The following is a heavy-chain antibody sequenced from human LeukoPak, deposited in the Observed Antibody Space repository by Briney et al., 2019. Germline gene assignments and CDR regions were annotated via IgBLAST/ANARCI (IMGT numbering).Heavy chain of an antibody. V-gene: IGHV3-21*01. J-gene: IGHJ4*02. CDR2: ISSSDTYI. CDR1: GFTFSSYN. CDR3: AKRGIAAAASFDY. D-gene: IGHD6-13*01. Sequence: GGSLRLSCAASGFTFSSYNMNWVRQAPGKGLEWVSAISSSDTYIYYADSVKGRFTISRDNAKNSLYLQMNSLRAEDTAVYYCAKRGIAAAASFDYWGQGTLVTVSS.